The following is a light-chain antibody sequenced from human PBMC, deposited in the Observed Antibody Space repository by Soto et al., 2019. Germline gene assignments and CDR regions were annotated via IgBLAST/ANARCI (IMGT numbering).Light chain of an antibody. CDR2: WAS. CDR1: QSVLYSSNNKNY. J-gene: IGKJ1*01. CDR3: QQYYSAPWT. Sequence: DIVMTQSPDSLAVSLGERATINCKSSQSVLYSSNNKNYLTWYQQKPGQPPKLLIYWASTRESGVPDRFSGSGSGPDFTLTIRSLQAEDGAVYYCQQYYSAPWTFGQGKKVEIK. V-gene: IGKV4-1*01.